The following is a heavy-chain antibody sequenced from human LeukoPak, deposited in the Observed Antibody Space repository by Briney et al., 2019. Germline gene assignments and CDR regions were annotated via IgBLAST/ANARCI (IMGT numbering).Heavy chain of an antibody. CDR1: VYTFTDCA. J-gene: IGHJ4*02. CDR2: ISASGGST. Sequence: GGSLRLSCAASVYTFTDCAMSCVRQAPGKGLEWVSAISASGGSTYYADSVKGRFSISRDNSKNTVYLQMNSLRVEDTAVYYCSKDALSAVTTFDYWGQGTLVTVSS. D-gene: IGHD4-17*01. V-gene: IGHV3-23*01. CDR3: SKDALSAVTTFDY.